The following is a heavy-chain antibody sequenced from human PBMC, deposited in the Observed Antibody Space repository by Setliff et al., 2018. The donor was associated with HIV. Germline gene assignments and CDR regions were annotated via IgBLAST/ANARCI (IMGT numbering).Heavy chain of an antibody. V-gene: IGHV4-30-4*08. D-gene: IGHD6-19*01. J-gene: IGHJ5*02. CDR1: GGSISSGDYY. Sequence: SETLSLTCTVSGGSISSGDYYWSWIRPPPGKGLEWIGYIYYSGSTYYNPSLKSRVTISVDTSKNQFSLKLSSVTAADTAMYHCARDRSSGWSKDWFDTWGQGILVTVSS. CDR2: IYYSGST. CDR3: ARDRSSGWSKDWFDT.